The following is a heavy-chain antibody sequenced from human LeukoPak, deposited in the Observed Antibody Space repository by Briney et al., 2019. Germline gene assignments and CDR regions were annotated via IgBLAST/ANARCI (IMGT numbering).Heavy chain of an antibody. Sequence: ASVKVSCKASGYTFTSYDINWVRQATGQGLEWMGWINPNSGGTNYAQKFQGRVTMTRDTSISTAYMELSRLRSDDTAVYYCARDPSGSGAQFNPWGQGTLVTVSS. D-gene: IGHD3-10*01. CDR2: INPNSGGT. CDR1: GYTFTSYD. CDR3: ARDPSGSGAQFNP. V-gene: IGHV1-2*02. J-gene: IGHJ5*02.